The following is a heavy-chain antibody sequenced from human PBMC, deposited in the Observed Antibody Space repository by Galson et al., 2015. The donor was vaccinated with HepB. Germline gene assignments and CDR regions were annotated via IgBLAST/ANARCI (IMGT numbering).Heavy chain of an antibody. J-gene: IGHJ3*02. Sequence: SVKVSCKASGGTFSSYAISWVRQAPGQGLEWMGGIIPIFGTANYAQKFQGRVTITADESTSTAYMELSSLRSEDTAVYYCVAPLIAAAGIGPSGGFDIWGQGTMVTVSS. V-gene: IGHV1-69*13. D-gene: IGHD6-13*01. CDR2: IIPIFGTA. CDR3: VAPLIAAAGIGPSGGFDI. CDR1: GGTFSSYA.